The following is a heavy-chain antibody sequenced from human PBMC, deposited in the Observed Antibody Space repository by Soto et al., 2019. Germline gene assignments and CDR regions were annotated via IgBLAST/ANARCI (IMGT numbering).Heavy chain of an antibody. J-gene: IGHJ6*01. Sequence: QMHLVQSGPEVRKPGSSVNVSCKAAGGTFGDYGIDWVRQAPGHGLEWLGGILPVFRTPRNAQKFEGRVSLTVEEVTNPASMELNSLRPEDTATYYCARDDGEGGMDVWGQVHTVIVSS. CDR2: ILPVFRTP. CDR1: GGTFGDYG. V-gene: IGHV1-69*01. CDR3: ARDDGEGGMDV. D-gene: IGHD3-10*01.